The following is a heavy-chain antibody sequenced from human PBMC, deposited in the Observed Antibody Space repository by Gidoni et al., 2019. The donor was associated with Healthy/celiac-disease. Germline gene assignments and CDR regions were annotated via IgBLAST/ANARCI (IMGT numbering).Heavy chain of an antibody. CDR1: GGSFSGYS. CDR3: ARWFGLRFVEWLSPPHGFDP. V-gene: IGHV4-34*01. J-gene: IGHJ5*02. Sequence: QVQLQQWGAGLLKPSETLSLNCAVYGGSFSGYSWTWTRPPPGKGREWIGEINHSGSTNYNPTLKSRVTISVDTSKNQFSLKLSSVTAADTAVYYCARWFGLRFVEWLSPPHGFDPWGQGTLVTVSS. D-gene: IGHD3-3*01. CDR2: INHSGST.